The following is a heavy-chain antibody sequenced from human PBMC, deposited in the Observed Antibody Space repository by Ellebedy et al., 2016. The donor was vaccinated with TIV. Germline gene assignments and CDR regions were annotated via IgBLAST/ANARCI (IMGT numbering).Heavy chain of an antibody. D-gene: IGHD2-2*01. Sequence: GGSLRLXCAASGFTFSSYSMNWVRQAPGKGLEWVSSISESSSYIYYADSVKGRFTISRDNAKKSLYLQMNSLRAEDTAVYYCGRDCSSTHCQTPFDYWGQGTLVTVSS. CDR3: GRDCSSTHCQTPFDY. J-gene: IGHJ4*02. V-gene: IGHV3-21*01. CDR2: ISESSSYI. CDR1: GFTFSSYS.